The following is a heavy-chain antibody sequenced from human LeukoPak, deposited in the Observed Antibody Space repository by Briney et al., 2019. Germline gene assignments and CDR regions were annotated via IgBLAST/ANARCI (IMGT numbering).Heavy chain of an antibody. CDR1: GYTFTSYG. J-gene: IGHJ3*02. CDR3: ARETADYGAFDI. V-gene: IGHV1-69*13. D-gene: IGHD4/OR15-4a*01. CDR2: IIPIFGTA. Sequence: VASVKVSCKASGYTFTSYGISWVRQAPGQGLEWMGGIIPIFGTANYAQKFQGRVTITADESTSTAYMELSSLRSEDTAVYYCARETADYGAFDIWGQGTMVTVSS.